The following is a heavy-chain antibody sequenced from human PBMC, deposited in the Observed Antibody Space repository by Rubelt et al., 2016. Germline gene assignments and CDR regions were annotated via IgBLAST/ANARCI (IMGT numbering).Heavy chain of an antibody. CDR2: INHSGSS. V-gene: IGHV4-34*01. J-gene: IGHJ5*01. Sequence: QVVLRQWGAGLLKPSETLSLTCAVSGGSFSGYYWTWLRQAPGKELEWIAEINHSGSSNYGPSFHSRATISADTYKNQFSLNLNSMTGADTAVYYCARALSASAGWFDSWDQGVRVTVSS. CDR1: GGSFSGYY. D-gene: IGHD6-6*01. CDR3: ARALSASAGWFDS.